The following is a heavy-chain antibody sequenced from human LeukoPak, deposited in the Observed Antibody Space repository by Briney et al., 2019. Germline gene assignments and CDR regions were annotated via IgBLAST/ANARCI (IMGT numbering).Heavy chain of an antibody. D-gene: IGHD3-9*01. CDR1: GYTFTGYY. CDR3: ARVANYHYDIVTAYYLY. CDR2: INPNSGGT. Sequence: ASVKVSCKASGYTFTGYYMHWVRQAPGQGLEWMGWINPNSGGTSYAQKFQGRVTMTRDTSISTAYMELSRLRSDDTAVYYCARVANYHYDIVTAYYLYWGQGTLVTVSS. J-gene: IGHJ4*02. V-gene: IGHV1-2*02.